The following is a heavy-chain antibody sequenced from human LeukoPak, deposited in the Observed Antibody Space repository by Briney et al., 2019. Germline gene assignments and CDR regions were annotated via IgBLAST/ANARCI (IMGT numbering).Heavy chain of an antibody. CDR1: GFTFDNYA. D-gene: IGHD6-19*01. V-gene: IGHV3-9*01. CDR2: ISWNSGTI. CDR3: ARAYKDRSLAGKKEFFQH. Sequence: PGGSLRLSCAASGFTFDNYAMNWVRQDPGKGLEWISLISWNSGTIGYADSVKGRFTISRDNANNFLYLQMNSLRAEDTALYYCARAYKDRSLAGKKEFFQHWGQGTLVTVSS. J-gene: IGHJ1*01.